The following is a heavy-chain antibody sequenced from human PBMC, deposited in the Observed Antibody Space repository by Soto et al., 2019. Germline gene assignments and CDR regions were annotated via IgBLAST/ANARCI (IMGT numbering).Heavy chain of an antibody. CDR3: ARRYSYGYFDGYYFDY. Sequence: PSETLSLTCTVSGGSISSYYWSWIRQPPGKGLEWIGYIYYSGSTNYNPSLKSRVTISVDTSKNQFSLKLSSVTAADTAVYHCARRYSYGYFDGYYFDYWGQGTLVTVSS. V-gene: IGHV4-59*01. D-gene: IGHD5-18*01. CDR2: IYYSGST. J-gene: IGHJ4*02. CDR1: GGSISSYY.